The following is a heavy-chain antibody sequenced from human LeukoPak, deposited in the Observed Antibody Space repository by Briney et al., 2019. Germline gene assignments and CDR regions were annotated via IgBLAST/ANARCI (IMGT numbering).Heavy chain of an antibody. CDR1: GFTFSSYW. V-gene: IGHV3-7*01. J-gene: IGHJ4*02. CDR3: ARISRAAAGKIDY. D-gene: IGHD6-13*01. CDR2: IKQDGSEK. Sequence: GGSLRLSCAASGFTFSSYWMSWVRQAPGKGLEWVANIKQDGSEKYYVDSVKGRFTISRDNAKNSLYLQMNSLRAEDTAVYYCARISRAAAGKIDYWGQGTLVTVSS.